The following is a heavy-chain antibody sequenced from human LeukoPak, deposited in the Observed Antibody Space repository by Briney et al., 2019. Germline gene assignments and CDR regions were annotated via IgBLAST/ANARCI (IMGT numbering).Heavy chain of an antibody. J-gene: IGHJ4*02. CDR1: GFPVSSNY. Sequence: GSLRLSCAASGFPVSSNYMSWVRQAPGKGLEWIGSIYHSGGTYYNPSLKSRVTISVDTSKNQFSLTAADTAVYYCARAIEVGAMTPFDYWGQGTLVTVSS. D-gene: IGHD1-26*01. CDR2: IYHSGGT. V-gene: IGHV4-38-2*01. CDR3: ARAIEVGAMTPFDY.